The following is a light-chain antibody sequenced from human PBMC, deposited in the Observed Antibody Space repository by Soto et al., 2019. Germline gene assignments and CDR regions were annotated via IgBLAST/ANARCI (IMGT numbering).Light chain of an antibody. CDR1: QSVRSY. V-gene: IGKV3-11*01. J-gene: IGKJ1*01. CDR2: EAS. CDR3: QQCTNWPWT. Sequence: DIVLTQSPATLSLSPGEKATLSCRASQSVRSYLVWYQQKPGQAPRLVMYEASTRATGIPAGFSGGGSGTDFTLTISSLEPEDSAVYYCQQCTNWPWTFGQGTKVDIK.